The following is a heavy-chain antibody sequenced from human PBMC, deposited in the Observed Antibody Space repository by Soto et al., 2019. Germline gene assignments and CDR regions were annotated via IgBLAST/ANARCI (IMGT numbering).Heavy chain of an antibody. CDR3: AKWGFLAQIYYYGMDV. Sequence: GGSLRLSCAASGFTFSSYAMSWVRQAPGKGLEWVSAISGSGGSTYYADSVKGRFTISRDNSKNTLYLQMNSLRAEDTAVYYCAKWGFLAQIYYYGMDVWGQGTTVTVSS. D-gene: IGHD3-16*02. V-gene: IGHV3-23*01. CDR1: GFTFSSYA. J-gene: IGHJ6*02. CDR2: ISGSGGST.